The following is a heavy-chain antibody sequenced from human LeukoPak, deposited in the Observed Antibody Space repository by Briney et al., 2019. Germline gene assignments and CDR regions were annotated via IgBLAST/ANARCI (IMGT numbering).Heavy chain of an antibody. CDR3: ARMEGQHNDAFDI. V-gene: IGHV5-51*01. D-gene: IGHD3-3*01. Sequence: GESLQISCKGSGYSFTSYWIGWVRQMPGKGLEWMGIIYPGDSDTRYSPSFQGQVTISADKSISTAYLQWSSLKASDTAMYYCARMEGQHNDAFDIWGQGTMVTVSS. CDR2: IYPGDSDT. CDR1: GYSFTSYW. J-gene: IGHJ3*02.